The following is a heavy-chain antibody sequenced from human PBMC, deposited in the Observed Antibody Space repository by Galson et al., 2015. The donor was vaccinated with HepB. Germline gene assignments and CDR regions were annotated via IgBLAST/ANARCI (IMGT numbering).Heavy chain of an antibody. D-gene: IGHD2-2*01. V-gene: IGHV4-39*01. CDR1: DASISNNVYY. CDR3: TRLFGGYCASTSCSAAHFDY. J-gene: IGHJ4*02. CDR2: IFYTGST. Sequence: SEPLSLTCTVSDASISNNVYYWGWVRQPPGQGLEWIGSIFYTGSTYNSPSLEGRATISVGLSMNQFTLKLTSVTAADTALYYCTRLFGGYCASTSCSAAHFDYWGQGKLVTVSS.